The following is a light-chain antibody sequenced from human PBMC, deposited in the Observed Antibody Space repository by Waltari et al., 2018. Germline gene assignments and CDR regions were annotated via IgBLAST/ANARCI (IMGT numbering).Light chain of an antibody. J-gene: IGLJ1*01. Sequence: QSVLTQPPSVSGAPGQRVTISCPGRRPNIRAGHDVNWYQHLPGTAPKLLIYGNSNRPSGVPDRFFGSKSGTSASLAITGLQAEDEADYYCQSHDSSLSGFVFGTGTKVTVL. CDR1: RPNIRAGHD. CDR2: GNS. V-gene: IGLV1-40*01. CDR3: QSHDSSLSGFV.